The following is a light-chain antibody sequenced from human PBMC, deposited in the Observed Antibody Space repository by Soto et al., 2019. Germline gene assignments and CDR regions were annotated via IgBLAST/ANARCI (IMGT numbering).Light chain of an antibody. J-gene: IGKJ3*01. CDR1: ESIDSW. CDR3: QQLNSYPRT. Sequence: GDRVTITCRASESIDSWLAWHQQKPGRAPKLLISKASSLESGVPSRFSGSGSGTDFTLTISTLQPEDFATYFCQQLNSYPRTFGPGTKVDIK. V-gene: IGKV1-5*03. CDR2: KAS.